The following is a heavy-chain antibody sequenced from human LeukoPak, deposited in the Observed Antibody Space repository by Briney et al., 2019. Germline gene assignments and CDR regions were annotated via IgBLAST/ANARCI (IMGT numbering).Heavy chain of an antibody. V-gene: IGHV3-74*01. J-gene: IGHJ6*02. Sequence: GGSLRLSCAASGFTFSSYWMHWVRQAPGKGLVWVSRINSDGSSTSYADSVKGRFTISRDNAKNTLYLQMNSLRAEDTAVYYCARVVGARDYGMDVWGQGTTVTVSS. CDR1: GFTFSSYW. CDR2: INSDGSST. CDR3: ARVVGARDYGMDV. D-gene: IGHD1-26*01.